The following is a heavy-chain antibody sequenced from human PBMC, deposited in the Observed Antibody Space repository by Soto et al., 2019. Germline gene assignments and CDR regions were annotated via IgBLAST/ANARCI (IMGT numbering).Heavy chain of an antibody. CDR3: ARNERYYDSSGYYYY. Sequence: ASVKVSCKASGYTFTSYYMHWVRQAPGQGLEWMGIINPSGGSTSYAQKFQGRVTMTRDTSTSTVYMELSSLRSEDTAVCYCARNERYYDSSGYYYYWGQGTLVTVSS. D-gene: IGHD3-22*01. V-gene: IGHV1-46*01. CDR1: GYTFTSYY. J-gene: IGHJ4*02. CDR2: INPSGGST.